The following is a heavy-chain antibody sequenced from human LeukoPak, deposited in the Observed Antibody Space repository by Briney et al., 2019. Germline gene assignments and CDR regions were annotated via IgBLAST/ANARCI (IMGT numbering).Heavy chain of an antibody. Sequence: AGSLTLSCAASGFTFSSYDMHWVRQATGKGLEWVSAIGTAGDTYYPGSVKGRFTISRENAKNSLYLQMNSLRAGDTAVYYCARGKTLRYFGWLSNYYYYGMDVWGQGTTVTVSS. CDR3: ARGKTLRYFGWLSNYYYYGMDV. J-gene: IGHJ6*01. V-gene: IGHV3-13*01. D-gene: IGHD3-9*01. CDR1: GFTFSSYD. CDR2: IGTAGDT.